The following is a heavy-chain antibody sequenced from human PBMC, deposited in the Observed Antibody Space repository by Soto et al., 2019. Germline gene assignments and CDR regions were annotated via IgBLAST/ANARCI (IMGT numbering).Heavy chain of an antibody. V-gene: IGHV3-33*01. CDR1: GFTFSSYG. J-gene: IGHJ3*02. CDR2: IWYDGSNK. CDR3: ARPLLRYCDWLFSDAFDI. D-gene: IGHD3-9*01. Sequence: GGSLRLSCAASGFTFSSYGMHWVRQAPGKGLEGVAVIWYDGSNKYYADSVKGRFTISRDNSKNTLYLQMNSLRAEDTAVYYCARPLLRYCDWLFSDAFDIRGQGTMATASS.